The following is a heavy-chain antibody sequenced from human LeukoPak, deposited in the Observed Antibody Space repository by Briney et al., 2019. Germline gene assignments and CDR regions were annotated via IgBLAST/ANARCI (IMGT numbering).Heavy chain of an antibody. Sequence: PGGSLRLSCAASGFTFNDHAMYWVRQAPGKGLGWVSGINWNSDNIGYADSVKGRFTISRDDAKKSLFLQMNSLRAEDTALYYCARASYYYDTTGLGAVDLWGQGTMVTVSS. J-gene: IGHJ3*01. CDR1: GFTFNDHA. CDR3: ARASYYYDTTGLGAVDL. CDR2: INWNSDNI. V-gene: IGHV3-9*01. D-gene: IGHD3-22*01.